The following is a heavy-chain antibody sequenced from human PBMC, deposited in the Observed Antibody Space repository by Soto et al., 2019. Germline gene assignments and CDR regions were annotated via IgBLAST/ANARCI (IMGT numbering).Heavy chain of an antibody. CDR1: GSSFSDFS. CDR2: IDLSGTMT. J-gene: IGHJ4*02. CDR3: TKVRVPDGIWDFDY. D-gene: IGHD2-15*01. V-gene: IGHV3-23*05. Sequence: PGGSLRLSCAASGSSFSDFSMNGVRQVPGKGLEWVAFIDLSGTMTHYSESVKGRFTISKDKAKETVYLQMNSLRVEDAGVYDCTKVRVPDGIWDFDYWGQGALVPVSS.